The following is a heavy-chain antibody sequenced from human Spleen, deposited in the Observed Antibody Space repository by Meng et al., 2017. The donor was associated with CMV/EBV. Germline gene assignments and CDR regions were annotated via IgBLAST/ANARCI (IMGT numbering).Heavy chain of an antibody. Sequence: GESLKISCAASGFTFDDYAMHWVRQTPGKGLEWVSTISGSGTSTYYADSVKGRFTISRDNSKNTLYLQMNSLRAEDTAVYYCANIGSGWYSYWGQGTLVTVSS. CDR2: ISGSGTST. J-gene: IGHJ4*02. D-gene: IGHD6-19*01. V-gene: IGHV3-23*01. CDR1: GFTFDDYA. CDR3: ANIGSGWYSY.